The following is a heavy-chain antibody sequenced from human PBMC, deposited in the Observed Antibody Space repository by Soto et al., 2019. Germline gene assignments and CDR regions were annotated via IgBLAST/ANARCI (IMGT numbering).Heavy chain of an antibody. CDR3: AKGAAYCSSTSCYRGNWFDP. CDR1: GFTFSSYG. J-gene: IGHJ5*02. V-gene: IGHV3-30*18. D-gene: IGHD2-2*01. Sequence: GGSLRLSCAASGFTFSSYGMHWVRQAPGKRLEWVAVISYDGSNKYYADSVKGRFTISRDNSKNTLYLQMNSLRAEDTAVYYCAKGAAYCSSTSCYRGNWFDPWGQGTLVTVSS. CDR2: ISYDGSNK.